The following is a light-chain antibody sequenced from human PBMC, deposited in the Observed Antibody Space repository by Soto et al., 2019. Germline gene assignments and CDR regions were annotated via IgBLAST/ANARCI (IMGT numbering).Light chain of an antibody. J-gene: IGKJ4*01. Sequence: EIGLTRSPGTVSLSPLEIVTLSFMASQSVGSTYLAWYQQKPGQAPRLLIYGASSRATGIPDRFSGSGSGTDFTLTISRLEPEDVAVYYCQQYYSAPLTFGGGTKVDI. CDR3: QQYYSAPLT. CDR2: GAS. CDR1: QSVGSTY. V-gene: IGKV3-20*01.